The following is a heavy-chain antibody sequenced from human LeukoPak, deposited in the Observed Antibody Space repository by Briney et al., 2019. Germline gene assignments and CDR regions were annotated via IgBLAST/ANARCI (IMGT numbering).Heavy chain of an antibody. CDR1: GGSINNYY. V-gene: IGHV4-59*08. CDR3: ARIYDSSGYYYYMDV. Sequence: SETLSLTCTVSGGSINNYYWSWIRQPPGKGLEWIAYIYYSGSTNYNPSLKSRVTISVDTSKYQFSLRLSSVTAADTAVYYCARIYDSSGYYYYMDVWGKGTTVTVSS. J-gene: IGHJ6*03. D-gene: IGHD3-22*01. CDR2: IYYSGST.